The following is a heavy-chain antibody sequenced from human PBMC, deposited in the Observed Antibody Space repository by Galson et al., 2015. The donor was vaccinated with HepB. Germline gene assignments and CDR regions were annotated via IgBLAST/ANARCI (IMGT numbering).Heavy chain of an antibody. V-gene: IGHV3-74*01. J-gene: IGHJ4*02. CDR2: INSDGSST. CDR1: GFTFSTYW. D-gene: IGHD6-19*01. Sequence: SLRLSCAASGFTFSTYWMHWVRQAPGKGLVWVSRINSDGSSTTYADSVKGRFTIPRDNAKNTLYLQMNSLRAEDTAVYYCARDQYSSGWMYYFDYWGQGTLVTVSS. CDR3: ARDQYSSGWMYYFDY.